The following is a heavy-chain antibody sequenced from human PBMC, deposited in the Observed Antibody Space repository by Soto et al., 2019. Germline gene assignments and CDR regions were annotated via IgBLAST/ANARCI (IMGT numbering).Heavy chain of an antibody. CDR1: GASIISGDYY. Sequence: SETLSLTCTVSGASIISGDYYWSLIRQHPGKGLEWIGFLYYSGTTFFNPSLKSRVTMSVDPSKTQFSLNLSSVTAADTAVYYCAAHPRQYFYDSSDYWGQGTLVTVSS. CDR2: LYYSGTT. CDR3: AAHPRQYFYDSSDY. J-gene: IGHJ4*02. D-gene: IGHD3-22*01. V-gene: IGHV4-31*03.